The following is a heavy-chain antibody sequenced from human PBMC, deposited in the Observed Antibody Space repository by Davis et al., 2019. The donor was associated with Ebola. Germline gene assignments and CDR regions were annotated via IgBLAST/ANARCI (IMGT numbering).Heavy chain of an antibody. CDR2: LSAYNGNT. J-gene: IGHJ5*02. Sequence: AASVKVSCKASGYTFTSYGISWVRQAPGQGLEWFGWLSAYNGNTNYAQKLQGRVTMTTDTSTSTAYMELRSLRSDDTAVYYCARLRITIFGVVIPNWFDPWGQGTAVTVSS. CDR1: GYTFTSYG. CDR3: ARLRITIFGVVIPNWFDP. V-gene: IGHV1-18*01. D-gene: IGHD3-3*01.